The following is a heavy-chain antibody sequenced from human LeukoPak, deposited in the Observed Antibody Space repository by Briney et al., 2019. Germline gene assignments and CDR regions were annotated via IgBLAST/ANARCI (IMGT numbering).Heavy chain of an antibody. V-gene: IGHV4-34*01. CDR3: ARSAPGMATTL. D-gene: IGHD5-24*01. Sequence: SETLSLTCAVYGGSFSGYYWSWIRQPPGKGLEWIGEINHSGSTNYNPSLKSRVTISVDTSKNQFSLKLSSVTAADTAVYYCARSAPGMATTLWGQGTLVTVSS. CDR2: INHSGST. CDR1: GGSFSGYY. J-gene: IGHJ4*02.